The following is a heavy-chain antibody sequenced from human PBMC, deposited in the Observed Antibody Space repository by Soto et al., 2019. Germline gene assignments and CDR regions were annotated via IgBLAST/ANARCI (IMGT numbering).Heavy chain of an antibody. Sequence: SETLSLSCTVSAGPISSGDYYLILIRQPPVKPLEWIGYRYYSGSTYYNPSLKSRVTISVDTSKIRFCLKLSSVTAADTAVYYCARGSKHYDILTGYRGANWFYPWGQGTLVTVSS. V-gene: IGHV4-30-4*01. J-gene: IGHJ5*02. CDR3: ARGSKHYDILTGYRGANWFYP. CDR2: RYYSGST. CDR1: AGPISSGDYY. D-gene: IGHD3-9*01.